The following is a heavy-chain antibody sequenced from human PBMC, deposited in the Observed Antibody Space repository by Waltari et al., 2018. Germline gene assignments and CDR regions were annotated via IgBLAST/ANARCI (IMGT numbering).Heavy chain of an antibody. J-gene: IGHJ6*02. CDR2: IYYSGST. CDR3: ARDVVPAAEYYYDYGMDV. Sequence: QLQLQESGPGLVKPSETLSLTCTVSGGSISSSSYYWGWIRPPPGKGLEWIGSIYYSGSTYYNPSLKSRVTISVDTSKNQFSLKLSSVTAADTAVYYCARDVVPAAEYYYDYGMDVWGQGTTVTVSS. D-gene: IGHD2-2*01. V-gene: IGHV4-39*07. CDR1: GGSISSSSYY.